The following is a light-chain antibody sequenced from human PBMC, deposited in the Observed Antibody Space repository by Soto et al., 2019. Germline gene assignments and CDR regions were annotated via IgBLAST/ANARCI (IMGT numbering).Light chain of an antibody. CDR3: QQYNSYSRGT. CDR1: QSISSW. CDR2: DAS. V-gene: IGKV1-5*01. Sequence: DILMTQSPSTLSASVGDRVTITCRASQSISSWLAWYQQKPGKTPRLLIHDASTLESGVPSRFSGSGSGTEFTLTISSLQPDDFATYYCQQYNSYSRGTFGPGTKVDIK. J-gene: IGKJ3*01.